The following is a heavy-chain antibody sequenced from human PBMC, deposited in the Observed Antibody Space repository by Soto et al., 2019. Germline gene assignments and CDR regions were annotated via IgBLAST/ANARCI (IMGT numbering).Heavy chain of an antibody. D-gene: IGHD3-22*01. J-gene: IGHJ3*02. V-gene: IGHV3-74*01. CDR1: GFTFSRYW. CDR3: ASSIEDDSSGYYGPNDAFDI. Sequence: PVGSLRLSCAASGFTFSRYWMHWVRQAPGKGLVWVSRINSDGSSTNYADSVKGRFTISRDNAKNTLYLQMNSLRAEDTAVYYCASSIEDDSSGYYGPNDAFDIWGQGTMVTVSS. CDR2: INSDGSST.